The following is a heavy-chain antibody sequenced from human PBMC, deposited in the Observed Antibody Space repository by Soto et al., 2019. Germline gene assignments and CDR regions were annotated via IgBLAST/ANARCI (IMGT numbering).Heavy chain of an antibody. V-gene: IGHV4-39*01. D-gene: IGHD3-10*01. CDR2: FYYSGST. CDR3: ARQVIDGALAGAGSFDY. CDR1: GGSISSSGYY. Sequence: QLQLQESGPGLVKPSETLSLTCTVSGGSISSSGYYWGWIRQPPGKGLEWIGSFYYSGSTYYNPSLEGRVTISVDTSDNQFSLKLSSVTAADTAVYYCARQVIDGALAGAGSFDYWGQGTLVTVSS. J-gene: IGHJ4*02.